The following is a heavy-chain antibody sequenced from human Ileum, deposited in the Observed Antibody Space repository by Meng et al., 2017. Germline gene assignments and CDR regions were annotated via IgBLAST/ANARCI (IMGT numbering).Heavy chain of an antibody. D-gene: IGHD2-21*01. CDR1: GCPISGGTW. J-gene: IGHJ4*02. Sequence: QVQVQGSGPGLVKPSGTMSLTCAVSGCPISGGTWWSWVRQPPGKGLQWIGQFHPGSGAAYNPSLETRVTISVDTSKNQFSLELTSVTAADTAVYYCAKNGAYCLESWGQGTLVTVSS. CDR2: FHPGSGA. V-gene: IGHV4-4*02. CDR3: AKNGAYCLES.